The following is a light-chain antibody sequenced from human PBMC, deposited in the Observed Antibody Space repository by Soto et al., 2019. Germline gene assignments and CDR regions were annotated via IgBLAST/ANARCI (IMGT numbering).Light chain of an antibody. CDR3: QQLHDYPIT. Sequence: ILLTQSPSSLSASVGDRVTIACRASQGIDSSFAWYQQKPGKAPKLLIYAASSLQSGVPSRFSGSGSGTDFTLTISSLQPEDFATYYCQQLHDYPITFGQGTQLEIK. J-gene: IGKJ5*01. CDR2: AAS. CDR1: QGIDSS. V-gene: IGKV1-9*01.